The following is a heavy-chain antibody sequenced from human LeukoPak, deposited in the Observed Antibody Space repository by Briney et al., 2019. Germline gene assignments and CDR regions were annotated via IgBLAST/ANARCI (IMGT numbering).Heavy chain of an antibody. Sequence: SETQSLTCTVSGGSISSYYWSWIRQPAGKGLEWIGRIYTSGSTNYNPSLKSRVTMSVDTSKNQFSLKLSSVTAADTAVYYCARDWSGCSSTSCYTPSYYYYMDVWGKGTTVTVSS. CDR1: GGSISSYY. D-gene: IGHD2-2*02. CDR2: IYTSGST. J-gene: IGHJ6*03. CDR3: ARDWSGCSSTSCYTPSYYYYMDV. V-gene: IGHV4-4*07.